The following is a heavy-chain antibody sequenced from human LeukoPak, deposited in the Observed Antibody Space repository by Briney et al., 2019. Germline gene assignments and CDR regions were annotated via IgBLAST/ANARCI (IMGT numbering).Heavy chain of an antibody. CDR3: ARDAGRGDY. Sequence: GGSLRLSCAASGFTFSSYSMDWARQAPGKGLEWVSCISSSSSYIYYADSVKGRFTTSRDNAKNSLYLQMNSLRADDTAVYYCARDAGRGDYWGQGDLVTVSS. CDR2: ISSSSSYI. V-gene: IGHV3-21*01. CDR1: GFTFSSYS. D-gene: IGHD3-16*01. J-gene: IGHJ4*02.